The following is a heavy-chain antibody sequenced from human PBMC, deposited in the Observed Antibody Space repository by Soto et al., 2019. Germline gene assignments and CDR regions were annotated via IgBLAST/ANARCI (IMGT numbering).Heavy chain of an antibody. D-gene: IGHD3-22*01. CDR3: STDLRLGKNYHSNPYLDF. Sequence: EVQLVESGGALVKPGGSLRLSCAASGFTFSNAWMSWVRQAPGKGLEWVGRIKSKTNGWTTDYAAPVKGRFTISRDDSKNTLVMQMSSLKTEDTAVYYCSTDLRLGKNYHSNPYLDFLGQGTLVTVSS. V-gene: IGHV3-15*02. J-gene: IGHJ4*02. CDR2: IKSKTNGWTT. CDR1: GFTFSNAW.